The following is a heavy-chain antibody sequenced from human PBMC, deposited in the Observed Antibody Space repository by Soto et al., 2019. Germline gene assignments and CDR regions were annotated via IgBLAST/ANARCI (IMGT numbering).Heavy chain of an antibody. CDR2: ISYDGSYK. J-gene: IGHJ6*02. D-gene: IGHD4-17*01. V-gene: IGHV3-30*04. CDR3: AKDNDPTVTGYYNHYGMDV. CDR1: GFTFSSYK. Sequence: GGSLRLSCAASGFTFSSYKMHWVRQAPGKGLEWVTIISYDGSYKYYADSVKGRFTISRENSKNTLYLQMNSLRDEDTALYYCAKDNDPTVTGYYNHYGMDVWGQGTTVTVSS.